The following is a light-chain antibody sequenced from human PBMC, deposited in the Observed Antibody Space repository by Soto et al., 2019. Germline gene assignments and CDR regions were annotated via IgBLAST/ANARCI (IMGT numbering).Light chain of an antibody. CDR3: ETWDSSLFAVV. CDR2: DQN. CDR1: TYNIGNNY. J-gene: IGLJ2*01. V-gene: IGLV1-51*01. Sequence: QSVLTQPPSVSAAPGQKVTISCSGSTYNIGNNYVSWYRQLPGTAPKLLIYDQNKRPSGIPDRFSGSRSGTSATLGITGLQTGDEADYYCETWDSSLFAVVFGGGTKLTVL.